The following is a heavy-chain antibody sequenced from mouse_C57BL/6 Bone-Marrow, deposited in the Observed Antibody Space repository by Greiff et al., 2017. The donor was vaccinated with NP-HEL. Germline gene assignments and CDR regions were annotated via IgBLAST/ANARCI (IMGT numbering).Heavy chain of an antibody. CDR1: GFNIKDDY. D-gene: IGHD1-1*01. V-gene: IGHV14-4*01. CDR2: IDPENGDT. J-gene: IGHJ1*03. CDR3: TTDDYGSSSCWYFDV. Sequence: EVQLQQSGAELVRPGASGKLSCTASGFNIKDDYMHWVKQRPEQGLEWIGWIDPENGDTEYASKFQGKAPIPADTSSNTAYLQLSSLTAEDTAVYYDTTDDYGSSSCWYFDVWGTGTTVTVSS.